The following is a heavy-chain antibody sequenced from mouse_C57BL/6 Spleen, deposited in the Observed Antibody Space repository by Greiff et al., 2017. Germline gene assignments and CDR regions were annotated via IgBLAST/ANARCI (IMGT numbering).Heavy chain of an antibody. CDR3: ARKDYDYDGGYAMDY. V-gene: IGHV1-53*01. J-gene: IGHJ4*01. CDR1: GYTFTSYW. CDR2: INPSNGGT. D-gene: IGHD2-4*01. Sequence: QVHVKQPGTELVKPGASVKLSCKASGYTFTSYWMHWVKQRPGQGLEWIGNINPSNGGTNYNEKFKSKATLTVDKSSSTAYMQLSSLTSEDSAVYYCARKDYDYDGGYAMDYWGQGTSVTVSS.